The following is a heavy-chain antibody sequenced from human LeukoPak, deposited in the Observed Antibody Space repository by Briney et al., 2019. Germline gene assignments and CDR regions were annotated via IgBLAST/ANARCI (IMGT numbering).Heavy chain of an antibody. CDR2: IKYDGSHK. CDR3: ASSHDSSGND. D-gene: IGHD3-22*01. J-gene: IGHJ4*02. CDR1: GFSFSSYW. V-gene: IGHV3-7*01. Sequence: GGSLRLSCVASGFSFSSYWMAWVRQAPGKGLEWVANIKYDGSHKYYVDSVKGRITISRDNAKNSVYLQMNSLRVDDTAVYFCASSHDSSGNDWGQGTMVTVSS.